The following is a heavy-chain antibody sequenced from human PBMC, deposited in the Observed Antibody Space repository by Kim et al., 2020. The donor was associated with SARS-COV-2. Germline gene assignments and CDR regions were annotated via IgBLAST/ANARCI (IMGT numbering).Heavy chain of an antibody. D-gene: IGHD3-10*01. CDR3: AKVSWFGDLGWFDP. J-gene: IGHJ5*02. Sequence: ADSVKGRFTISRDNSKNTLYLQMNSLRAEDTAVYYCAKVSWFGDLGWFDPWGQGTLVTVSS. V-gene: IGHV3-23*01.